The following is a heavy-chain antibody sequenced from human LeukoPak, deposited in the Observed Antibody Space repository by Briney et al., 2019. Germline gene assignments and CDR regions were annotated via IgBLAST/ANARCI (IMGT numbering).Heavy chain of an antibody. Sequence: ASVKVSCKASGYTFAGYYMHWVRQAPGQGLEWMGWINPNSGGTNYAQKFQGRVTMTRDTSISTAYMELSRLRSDDTAVYYCARGVGTTAQDFDYWGQGTLVTVSS. J-gene: IGHJ4*02. CDR3: ARGVGTTAQDFDY. D-gene: IGHD1-7*01. CDR2: INPNSGGT. CDR1: GYTFAGYY. V-gene: IGHV1-2*02.